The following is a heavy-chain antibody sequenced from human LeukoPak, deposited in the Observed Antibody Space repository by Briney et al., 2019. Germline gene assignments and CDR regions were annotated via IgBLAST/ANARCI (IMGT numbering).Heavy chain of an antibody. D-gene: IGHD1-26*01. CDR1: GASTSAYY. J-gene: IGHJ3*01. CDR3: AHSKRGGGYYINAFAV. V-gene: IGHV4-59*01. CDR2: TYSGGNA. Sequence: SETLSLTCTVSGASTSAYYWSWIRQPPGKGLEWIAYTYSGGNANYNPSLKSRVTISIDTSETQFSLRLTSVTAADTAVYFCAHSKRGGGYYINAFAVWGQGTLVTISS.